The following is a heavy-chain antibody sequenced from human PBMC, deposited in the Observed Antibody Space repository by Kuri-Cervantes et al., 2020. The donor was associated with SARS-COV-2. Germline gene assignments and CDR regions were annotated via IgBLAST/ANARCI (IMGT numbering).Heavy chain of an antibody. D-gene: IGHD3-22*01. CDR1: GFTFSSYA. CDR3: ARAAVGYYDSRGDNWFDP. V-gene: IGHV3-30*01. J-gene: IGHJ5*02. Sequence: GESLKISCAASGFTFSSYAMHWVRQAPGKGLEWVAVISYDGSNKYYADSVKGRFTISRDNSKNTLYLQMNSLRAEDTAVYYCARAAVGYYDSRGDNWFDPWGQGTLVTVSS. CDR2: ISYDGSNK.